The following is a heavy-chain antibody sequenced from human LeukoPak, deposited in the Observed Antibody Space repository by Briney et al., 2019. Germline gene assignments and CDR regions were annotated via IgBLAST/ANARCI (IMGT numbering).Heavy chain of an antibody. J-gene: IGHJ4*02. CDR2: IAGGDEST. CDR1: GFIFNTNG. D-gene: IGHD1-1*01. CDR3: ARGVYWSLDY. Sequence: GGSLRLSCAISGFIFNTNGMNWVRQSPGKGLEWLATIAGGDESTYYADSVKGRFAISRDNSENTVFLHMNSLRVEDTAVYYCARGVYWSLDYWGQGTPVTVS. V-gene: IGHV3-23*01.